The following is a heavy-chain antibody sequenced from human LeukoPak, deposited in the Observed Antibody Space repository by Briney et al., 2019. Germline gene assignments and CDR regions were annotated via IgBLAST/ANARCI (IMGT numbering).Heavy chain of an antibody. Sequence: GGSLRLSCAASGLTFSSYAMSWVRQAPGKGLEWVSAISFTGGATYYADSVKGRFTISRDNSKSTLYLQMNSLRAEDTAMYYCAKQTVVAAKNYFDYWGQGTLVTVSS. CDR1: GLTFSSYA. V-gene: IGHV3-23*01. J-gene: IGHJ4*02. CDR3: AKQTVVAAKNYFDY. CDR2: ISFTGGAT. D-gene: IGHD2-15*01.